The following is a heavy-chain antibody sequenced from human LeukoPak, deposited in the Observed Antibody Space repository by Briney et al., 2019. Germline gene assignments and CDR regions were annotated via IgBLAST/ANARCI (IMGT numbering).Heavy chain of an antibody. V-gene: IGHV1-8*02. Sequence: ASVKVSCKASGYTFTSYSISWVRQAPGQGLEWMGWMNPNSGNTGYAQKFQGRVTMTRNTSISTAYMELSSLRSEDTAVYYCAVEMATTFDYWGQGTLVTVSS. D-gene: IGHD5-24*01. CDR1: GYTFTSYS. CDR3: AVEMATTFDY. J-gene: IGHJ4*02. CDR2: MNPNSGNT.